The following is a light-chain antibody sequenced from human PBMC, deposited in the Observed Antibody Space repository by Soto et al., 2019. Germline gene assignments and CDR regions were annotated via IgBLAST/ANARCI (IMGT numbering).Light chain of an antibody. CDR1: QPISSW. V-gene: IGKV1-5*01. CDR2: DAS. J-gene: IGKJ1*01. CDR3: QQYENYWT. Sequence: DLQLTQSPPTLSASLGDRVTITWRASQPISSWLAWYHQKPGKAPNLLIFDASNLESGVPSRFSGSGSGTEFTLTISSLQPEDFGIYYCQQYENYWTFGQGTKVDIK.